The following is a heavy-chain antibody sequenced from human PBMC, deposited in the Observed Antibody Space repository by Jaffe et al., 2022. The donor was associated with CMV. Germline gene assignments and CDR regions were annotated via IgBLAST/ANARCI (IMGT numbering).Heavy chain of an antibody. Sequence: EVQLVESGGGLVQPGGSLRLSCAASGFTFSSYEMNWVRQAPGKGLEWVSYISTSGNTIYYADSVKGRFTISRDNAKNSLYLQMNTLRAEDTAVYYCARGWVGSSSWYGGPDYWGQGTLVTVSS. CDR2: ISTSGNTI. V-gene: IGHV3-48*03. CDR1: GFTFSSYE. D-gene: IGHD6-13*01. CDR3: ARGWVGSSSWYGGPDY. J-gene: IGHJ4*02.